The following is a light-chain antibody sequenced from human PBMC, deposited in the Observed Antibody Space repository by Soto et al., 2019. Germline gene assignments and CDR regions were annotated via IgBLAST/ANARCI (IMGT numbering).Light chain of an antibody. CDR2: AAS. CDR3: QQLNSYL. V-gene: IGKV1-9*01. CDR1: QGISSY. Sequence: IQLTQSPSSLSASVGDRVTITCRASQGISSYLAWYQQKPGKASKLLIYAASTLQSGVPSRFSGSGSGTDFTLTISSLQPEDFATYYCQQLNSYLFGGGTKVEIK. J-gene: IGKJ4*01.